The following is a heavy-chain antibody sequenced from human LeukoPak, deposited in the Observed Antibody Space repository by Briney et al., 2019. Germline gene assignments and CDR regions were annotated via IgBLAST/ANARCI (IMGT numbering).Heavy chain of an antibody. V-gene: IGHV5-51*01. CDR2: IYPGDSDT. CDR3: ARYSGYEGGDHDFDY. D-gene: IGHD5-12*01. J-gene: IGHJ4*02. Sequence: GESLKISCKGSGYSFTSYWIGWVRQMPGKGLEWMGIIYPGDSDTRYSPSFQGQVTISADKSISTAYLQWSSLKASDTAMYYCARYSGYEGGDHDFDYWGQGTLVTVSS. CDR1: GYSFTSYW.